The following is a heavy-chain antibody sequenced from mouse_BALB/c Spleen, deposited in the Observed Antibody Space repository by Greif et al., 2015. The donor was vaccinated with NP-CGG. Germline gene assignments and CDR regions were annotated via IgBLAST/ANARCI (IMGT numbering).Heavy chain of an antibody. CDR1: GFTFSSYA. CDR2: ISSGGSYT. J-gene: IGHJ3*01. CDR3: ARHSYRYDWFAY. D-gene: IGHD2-14*01. V-gene: IGHV5-9-3*01. Sequence: DVKLVESGGGSVKPGGSLKLSCAASGFTFSSYAMSWVRQTPEKRLEWVATISSGGSYTYYPDSVKGRFTISRDNAKNTLYLQMSSLRSEDTAMYYCARHSYRYDWFAYWGQGTLVTVSA.